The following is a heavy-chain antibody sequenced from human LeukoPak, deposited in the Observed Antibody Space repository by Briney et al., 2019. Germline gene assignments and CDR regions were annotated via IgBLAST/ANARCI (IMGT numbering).Heavy chain of an antibody. CDR1: GFTFSSYS. D-gene: IGHD1-26*01. J-gene: IGHJ3*02. V-gene: IGHV3-48*01. CDR2: ISSSSSTI. Sequence: PGGSPRLSCAASGFTFSSYSMNWVRQAPGKGLEWVSYISSSSSTIYYADSVKGRFTISRDNAKNPLYLQMNSLRAEDTAVYYCARESRELLSHAFDIWGQGTMVTVSS. CDR3: ARESRELLSHAFDI.